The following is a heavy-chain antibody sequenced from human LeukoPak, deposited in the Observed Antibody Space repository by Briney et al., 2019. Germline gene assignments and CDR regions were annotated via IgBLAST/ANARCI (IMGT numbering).Heavy chain of an antibody. CDR1: GYTFTSYG. CDR3: ARGGYVAAAEFDY. CDR2: INPISGGT. J-gene: IGHJ4*02. Sequence: ASVKVSCKASGYTFTSYGISWVRQAPGQGLEWMGWINPISGGTNYAQKFQGRVTMTRDTSISTAYMELSRLRSDDTAVYYCARGGYVAAAEFDYWGQGTLVTVSS. V-gene: IGHV1-2*02. D-gene: IGHD6-13*01.